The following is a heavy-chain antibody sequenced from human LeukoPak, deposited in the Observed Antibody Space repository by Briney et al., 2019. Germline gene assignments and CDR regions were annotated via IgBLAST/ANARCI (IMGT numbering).Heavy chain of an antibody. J-gene: IGHJ4*02. CDR2: VHYSGST. Sequence: SETLSLTCTASGGTISSYDWNWIRQPPGKGLEWIGYVHYSGSTKYNPSLKSRVTISADTSNNHFSLQLISVIAADTAVYYWAWWYSSGWAYDYWGQGTLVTASS. D-gene: IGHD6-19*01. CDR1: GGTISSYD. V-gene: IGHV4-59*08. CDR3: AWWYSSGWAYDY.